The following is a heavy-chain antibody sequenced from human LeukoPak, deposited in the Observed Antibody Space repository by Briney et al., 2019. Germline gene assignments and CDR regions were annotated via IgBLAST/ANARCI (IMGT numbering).Heavy chain of an antibody. Sequence: PGGSLRLSCAASGFTVSSNYMSWVRQAPGKGLEWVSVIYSGGSTYYADSVKGRFTISRDNSRNTLYLQMNSLRAEDTAVYYCAGNPFDWLLGVVGDYWGQGTLVTVSS. J-gene: IGHJ4*02. D-gene: IGHD3-9*01. CDR1: GFTVSSNY. V-gene: IGHV3-66*01. CDR2: IYSGGST. CDR3: AGNPFDWLLGVVGDY.